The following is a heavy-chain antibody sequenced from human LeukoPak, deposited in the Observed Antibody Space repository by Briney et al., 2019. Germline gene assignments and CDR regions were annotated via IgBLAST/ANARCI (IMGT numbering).Heavy chain of an antibody. Sequence: GGSLRLSCAASGFTFSDYYMSWIRQAPGKGLEWVSYISSSGSTIYYADSVKGRFTISRDNAKNSLYLQMNSLRAEDTAVYYCARAWELWFGNDAFDIWGQGTMVTVSS. V-gene: IGHV3-11*04. D-gene: IGHD3-10*01. CDR3: ARAWELWFGNDAFDI. CDR1: GFTFSDYY. CDR2: ISSSGSTI. J-gene: IGHJ3*02.